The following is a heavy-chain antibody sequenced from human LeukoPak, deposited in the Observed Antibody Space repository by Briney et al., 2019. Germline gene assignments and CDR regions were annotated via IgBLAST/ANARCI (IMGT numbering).Heavy chain of an antibody. CDR2: IYYSGST. D-gene: IGHD3-10*01. Sequence: SQTLSLTCTVSGGSISSGDYYWSWIRQPPGKGLEWIGYIYYSGSTYYNPSLKSRVTISVDTSKNQFSLKLSSVTAADTAVYYCARVDLYGPGSYYDLRWFDPWGQGTLVTVSS. V-gene: IGHV4-30-4*01. CDR1: GGSISSGDYY. CDR3: ARVDLYGPGSYYDLRWFDP. J-gene: IGHJ5*02.